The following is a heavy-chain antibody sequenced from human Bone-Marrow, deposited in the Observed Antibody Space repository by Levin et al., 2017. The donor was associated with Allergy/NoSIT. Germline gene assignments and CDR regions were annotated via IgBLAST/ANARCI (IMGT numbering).Heavy chain of an antibody. D-gene: IGHD3-22*01. Sequence: GESLKISCAASGFTFSSYSMNWVRQAPGKGLEWVSSISSSSSYIYYADSVKGRFTISRDNAKNSLYLQMNSLRAEDTAVYYCARWYYYDSSGYPYYFDYWGQGTLVTVSS. V-gene: IGHV3-21*01. J-gene: IGHJ4*02. CDR1: GFTFSSYS. CDR2: ISSSSSYI. CDR3: ARWYYYDSSGYPYYFDY.